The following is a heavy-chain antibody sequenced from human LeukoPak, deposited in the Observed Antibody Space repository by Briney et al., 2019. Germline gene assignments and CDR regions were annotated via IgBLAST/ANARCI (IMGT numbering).Heavy chain of an antibody. CDR3: ARESPGLRYFDWLSFNPGGRFYYFDY. Sequence: SETLSLTCTVSGGSISSGSYYWSWIRQPAGKGLEWIGRIYTSGSTNYNPSLKSRVTISVDTSKNQFSLKLSSVTAADTAVYYCARESPGLRYFDWLSFNPGGRFYYFDYWGQGTLVTVSS. CDR1: GGSISSGSYY. CDR2: IYTSGST. D-gene: IGHD3-9*01. V-gene: IGHV4-61*02. J-gene: IGHJ4*02.